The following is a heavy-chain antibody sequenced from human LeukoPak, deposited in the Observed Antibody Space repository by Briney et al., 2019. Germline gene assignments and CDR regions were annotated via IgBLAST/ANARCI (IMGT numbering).Heavy chain of an antibody. D-gene: IGHD3-10*01. CDR2: ISYDGNNK. Sequence: GGSLRLSCVISGYTFTHYGFHWVRQAPGKALEWVAFISYDGNNKYEDSVKGRFTISRDNSKSTLHLQMNGLRAEDTAVYYCAREALLWFGELFGWFDPWGQGTLVTVSS. CDR3: AREALLWFGELFGWFDP. J-gene: IGHJ5*02. CDR1: GYTFTHYG. V-gene: IGHV3-30*03.